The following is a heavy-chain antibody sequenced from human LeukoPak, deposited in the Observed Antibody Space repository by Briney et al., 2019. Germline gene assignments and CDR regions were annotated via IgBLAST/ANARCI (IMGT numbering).Heavy chain of an antibody. D-gene: IGHD5-18*01. Sequence: SVKVSCKASGGTFSSYAISWVRQAPGQGLEWMGGIIPIFGTANYAQKFQGRVTITADESTSTAYMELSSLRSEDTAVYYCARESPYTYGTGPWGQGTLVTVSS. J-gene: IGHJ5*02. V-gene: IGHV1-69*13. CDR2: IIPIFGTA. CDR3: ARESPYTYGTGP. CDR1: GGTFSSYA.